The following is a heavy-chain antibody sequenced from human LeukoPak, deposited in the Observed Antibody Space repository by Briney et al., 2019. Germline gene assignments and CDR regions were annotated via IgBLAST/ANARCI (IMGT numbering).Heavy chain of an antibody. Sequence: ASVKVSCKASGYTFTSYYMHWVRQAPGQGLEWMGWINPNSGGTNYAQKFQGRVTMTRDTSISTAYMELSRLRSDDTAVYYCARGDIVATYFDYWGQGTLVTVSS. D-gene: IGHD5-12*01. CDR2: INPNSGGT. CDR1: GYTFTSYY. V-gene: IGHV1-2*02. CDR3: ARGDIVATYFDY. J-gene: IGHJ4*02.